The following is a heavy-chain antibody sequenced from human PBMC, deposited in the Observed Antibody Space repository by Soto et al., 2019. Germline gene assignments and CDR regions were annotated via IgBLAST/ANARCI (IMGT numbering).Heavy chain of an antibody. J-gene: IGHJ5*02. CDR2: IYYSGST. D-gene: IGHD3-3*01. V-gene: IGHV4-31*03. Sequence: QLQLQESGPGWVRPSQTFSLTCTFSVGSFSRGDYSGSWIRQHPGKGLEWIGYIYYSGSTYYNPSLKSRVTISVDTSKNQFSLKLSSVTAADTAVYYCARWWSGSRQGFDPWGQGTLVTVSS. CDR1: VGSFSRGDYS. CDR3: ARWWSGSRQGFDP.